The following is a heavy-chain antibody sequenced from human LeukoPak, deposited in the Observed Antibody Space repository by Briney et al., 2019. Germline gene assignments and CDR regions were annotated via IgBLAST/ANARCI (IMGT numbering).Heavy chain of an antibody. CDR2: INPSGGST. D-gene: IGHD2-21*02. V-gene: IGHV1-46*01. Sequence: ASVKVSCKASGYTFTSYYMHWVRQAPGQGLEWRGIINPSGGSTSYAQKFQGRVTMTRDTSTSTVYMELSSLRSEDTAVYYCAKVYCGGDCSYNWFDPWGQGTLVTVSS. CDR1: GYTFTSYY. J-gene: IGHJ5*02. CDR3: AKVYCGGDCSYNWFDP.